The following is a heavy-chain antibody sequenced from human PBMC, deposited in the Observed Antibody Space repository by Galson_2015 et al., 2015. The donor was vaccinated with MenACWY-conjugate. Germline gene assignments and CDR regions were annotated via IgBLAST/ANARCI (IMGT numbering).Heavy chain of an antibody. CDR1: GYTFFSYY. J-gene: IGHJ4*02. D-gene: IGHD1-7*01. CDR3: ARSLELITFDY. V-gene: IGHV1-46*01. Sequence: SVKVSCKASGYTFFSYYLHWVRQAPGQGLEWMGIINPSGGSTSYAQKFQGRVTMTRDTSTSTVYMELSSLGSEDTAVHYCARSLELITFDYWGQGTLVTVSS. CDR2: INPSGGST.